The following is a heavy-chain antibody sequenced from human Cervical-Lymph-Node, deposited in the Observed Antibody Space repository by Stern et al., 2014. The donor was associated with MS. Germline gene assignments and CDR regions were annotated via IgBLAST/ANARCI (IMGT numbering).Heavy chain of an antibody. J-gene: IGHJ4*02. CDR2: IKSKTNTFAT. D-gene: IGHD3-10*01. CDR1: GFTFSGSA. V-gene: IGHV3-73*01. Sequence: EVQLVQSGGGLVQPGGSLKLSCVASGFTFSGSAIHWVRQASGKGLEWVGRIKSKTNTFATAYAASVKGRFTLSRDESENTAFLQMNSLKTEDTAVYYCTRATFIPMDWGGTNYYFDYWGQGTLVAVSS. CDR3: TRATFIPMDWGGTNYYFDY.